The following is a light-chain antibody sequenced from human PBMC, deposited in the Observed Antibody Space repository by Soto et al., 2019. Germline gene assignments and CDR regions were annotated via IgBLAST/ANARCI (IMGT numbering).Light chain of an antibody. CDR3: SSYTTSITAI. J-gene: IGLJ2*01. V-gene: IGLV2-14*01. Sequence: QAVVTQPASVSGSPGQSITISCTGTSNDIGTYNYISWYQQHPGKAPKLIIYDVSDRPSGVSNRLSGSKSGNTASLTLSGLQAEDEADYYCSSYTTSITAIFGGGTKLTVL. CDR2: DVS. CDR1: SNDIGTYNY.